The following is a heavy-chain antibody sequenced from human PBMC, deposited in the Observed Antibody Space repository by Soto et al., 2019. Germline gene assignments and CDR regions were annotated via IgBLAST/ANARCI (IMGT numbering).Heavy chain of an antibody. J-gene: IGHJ5*02. D-gene: IGHD3-9*01. Sequence: GESLKISCKGSGYSFTSYWIGWVRQMPGKGLELMGIIYPGDSDTRYSPSFQGQVTISADKSISTAYLQWSRLKASDTAMYYYARQHXDYDILTGYYRGNWFDPWGRGTLVTVSS. CDR3: ARQHXDYDILTGYYRGNWFDP. CDR1: GYSFTSYW. V-gene: IGHV5-51*01. CDR2: IYPGDSDT.